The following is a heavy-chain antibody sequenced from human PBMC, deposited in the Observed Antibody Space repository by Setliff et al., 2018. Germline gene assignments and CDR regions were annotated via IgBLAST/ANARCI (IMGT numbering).Heavy chain of an antibody. V-gene: IGHV3-23*01. J-gene: IGHJ6*03. CDR3: AKDKAYSSSWYYYYYYMDV. Sequence: GGSLRLSCAASGFTFSSYAMSWVRKAPGKGLEWVSAIRGSGGRTYYADSVKGRFTISRDNSKNTLYLQRNSLRAEDTAVSYCAKDKAYSSSWYYYYYYMDVWGKGTWVTV. CDR1: GFTFSSYA. CDR2: IRGSGGRT. D-gene: IGHD6-13*01.